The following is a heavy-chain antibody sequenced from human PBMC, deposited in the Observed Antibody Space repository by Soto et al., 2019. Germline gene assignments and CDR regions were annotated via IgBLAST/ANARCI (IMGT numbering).Heavy chain of an antibody. Sequence: SVKVSCKASGGTFSSYAISWVRQAPGQGLEWMGGIIPIFGTANYAQKFQGRVTITADKSTSTAYMELSSLRPEDTAAYYCASGVTYYYDSSGARFGYWGQGTLVTVSS. D-gene: IGHD3-22*01. CDR1: GGTFSSYA. V-gene: IGHV1-69*06. CDR3: ASGVTYYYDSSGARFGY. CDR2: IIPIFGTA. J-gene: IGHJ4*02.